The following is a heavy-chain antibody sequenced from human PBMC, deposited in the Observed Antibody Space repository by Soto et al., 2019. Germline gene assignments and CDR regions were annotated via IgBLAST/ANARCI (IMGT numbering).Heavy chain of an antibody. CDR3: GKDGKWGGEVDYYGMDV. D-gene: IGHD3-16*01. J-gene: IGHJ6*02. Sequence: EMELVESGGGVVQPGGSLRLSCAASGFIFEEYAMHWVRQAPGKGLEWVSGISWNSGTTGYADFVKGRFTISRDNAKNSLYLENDRSGVEDTGFYYWGKDGKWGGEVDYYGMDVWGQGTTVSVSS. CDR1: GFIFEEYA. CDR2: ISWNSGTT. V-gene: IGHV3-9*01.